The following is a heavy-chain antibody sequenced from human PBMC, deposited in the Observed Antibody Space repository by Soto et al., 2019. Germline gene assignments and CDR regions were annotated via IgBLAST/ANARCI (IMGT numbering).Heavy chain of an antibody. Sequence: ASVTVSCKASGYTFTSYDINWVRQATGQGLEWMGWMNPNSGNTGYAQKFQGRVTMTRNTSISTAYMELSSLRSEDTAVYYCARGADDSSGYYWFDPWGQGTLVTVSS. CDR3: ARGADDSSGYYWFDP. J-gene: IGHJ5*02. CDR2: MNPNSGNT. CDR1: GYTFTSYD. V-gene: IGHV1-8*01. D-gene: IGHD3-22*01.